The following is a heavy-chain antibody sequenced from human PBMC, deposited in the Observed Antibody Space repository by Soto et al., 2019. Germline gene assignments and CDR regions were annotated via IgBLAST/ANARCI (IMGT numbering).Heavy chain of an antibody. Sequence: QXQLVQSGAEVKKPGSSVKVSCKASGGTFSSYAISWVRQXXXXGLXWMGGIIPIFGTANYAKKFQGRVTITADESTSTAYMELSSLRSEDTAVYYCATVVGEAPYYYYGMDVWGQGTTVTVSS. CDR1: GGTFSSYA. J-gene: IGHJ6*02. CDR3: ATVVGEAPYYYYGMDV. CDR2: IIPIFGTA. D-gene: IGHD1-26*01. V-gene: IGHV1-69*01.